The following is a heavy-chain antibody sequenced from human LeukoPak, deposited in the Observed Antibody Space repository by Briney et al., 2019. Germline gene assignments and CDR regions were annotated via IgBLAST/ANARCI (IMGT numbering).Heavy chain of an antibody. D-gene: IGHD3-10*01. CDR3: ATITMVRGVIIGAFDY. V-gene: IGHV5-51*01. CDR2: IYPGDSDT. Sequence: GESLKISCKGSGYSFTSYWIGWVRQMPGKGLEWRGIIYPGDSDTRYSPSFQGQVTISADKSISTAYLQWSSLKASDTAMYYCATITMVRGVIIGAFDYWGQGTLVTVSS. CDR1: GYSFTSYW. J-gene: IGHJ4*02.